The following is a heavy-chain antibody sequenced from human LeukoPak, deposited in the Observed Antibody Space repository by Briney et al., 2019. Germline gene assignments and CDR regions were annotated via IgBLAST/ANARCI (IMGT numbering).Heavy chain of an antibody. CDR3: ARVYGSGIANHYFDY. Sequence: GGSLRLSCAASGFIFDDYAMHWVRQAPGKGLEWVSGISWNSGTIGYGDSVKGRFTISRDNAKNSLYLQMNSLRAEDTAVYYCARVYGSGIANHYFDYWGQGTLVTVSS. D-gene: IGHD6-13*01. CDR1: GFIFDDYA. CDR2: ISWNSGTI. J-gene: IGHJ4*02. V-gene: IGHV3-9*01.